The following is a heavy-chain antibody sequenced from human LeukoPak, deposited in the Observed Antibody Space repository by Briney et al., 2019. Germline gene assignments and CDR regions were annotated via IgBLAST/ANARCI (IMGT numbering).Heavy chain of an antibody. Sequence: ASVKVSCKASGYTFTTYAMHWVRQAPGQRLEWMGWIHAGNGNTKYSQKFQARVTITRDTSASTAYMELNSLRSEDTAVYYCARDPIGSRWPYYLDYWGQGTLVTVSS. V-gene: IGHV1-3*01. CDR2: IHAGNGNT. D-gene: IGHD6-13*01. J-gene: IGHJ4*02. CDR1: GYTFTTYA. CDR3: ARDPIGSRWPYYLDY.